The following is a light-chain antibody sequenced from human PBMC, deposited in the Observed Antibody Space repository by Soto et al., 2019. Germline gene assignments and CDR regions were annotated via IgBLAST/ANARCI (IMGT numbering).Light chain of an antibody. CDR2: XAS. J-gene: IGKJ1*01. Sequence: IVLTQSPSRLSLSPGERATLPCKARQGVXSHFVWYQQKSGQSARLLIYXASNRATGIPASFSGSGSGTDITITISRLEPEDLAVYYCQQYGSSGTFGQGTKVDIK. V-gene: IGKV3-20*01. CDR1: QGVXSH. CDR3: QQYGSSGT.